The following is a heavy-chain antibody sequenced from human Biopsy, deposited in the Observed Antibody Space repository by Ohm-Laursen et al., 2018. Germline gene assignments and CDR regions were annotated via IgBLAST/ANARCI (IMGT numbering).Heavy chain of an antibody. V-gene: IGHV4-39*01. J-gene: IGHJ4*02. Sequence: GTLSLTCTVSGGSIRSPDHRWNWVRRAPGKGLEWIGNIYYSWTTFYNPSLSRRVTMDLDTSSNQFSLKLKSVTSAGTAVYFCARAYFYGLGTSNYFFDSWGQGALVTVSS. CDR2: IYYSWTT. CDR3: ARAYFYGLGTSNYFFDS. CDR1: GGSIRSPDHR. D-gene: IGHD3-10*01.